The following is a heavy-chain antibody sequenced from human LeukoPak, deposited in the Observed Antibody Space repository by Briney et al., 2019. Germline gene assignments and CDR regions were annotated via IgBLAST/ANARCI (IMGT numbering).Heavy chain of an antibody. V-gene: IGHV3-23*01. Sequence: GGSLRLSCAASGFNFITAAMTWVRQAPGKGLEWVSLIGSSGGSTYYADSVKGRFTISRDNINHTLSLQMNSLRVEDTAIYYCVKDIQLSTWGLGTMVTVSS. CDR1: GFNFITAA. CDR3: VKDIQLST. D-gene: IGHD5-24*01. CDR2: IGSSGGST. J-gene: IGHJ3*01.